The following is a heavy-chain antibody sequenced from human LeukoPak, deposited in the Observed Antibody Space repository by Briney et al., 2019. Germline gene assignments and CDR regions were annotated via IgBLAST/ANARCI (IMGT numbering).Heavy chain of an antibody. CDR3: ARGLRIINGLDV. J-gene: IGHJ6*02. CDR2: LNPHSGGT. D-gene: IGHD2-15*01. V-gene: IGHV1-2*02. CDR1: GYTLRDYY. Sequence: ASVKVSCKASGYTLRDYYIYWVRQAPGQGLGWLGWLNPHSGGTNYAQKFQGRVTLTSDTSTSTAYMELSLLTSDDTAIYYCARGLRIINGLDVWGQGTTVIVSS.